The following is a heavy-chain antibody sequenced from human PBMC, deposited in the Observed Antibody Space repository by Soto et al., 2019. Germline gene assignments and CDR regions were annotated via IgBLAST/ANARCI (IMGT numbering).Heavy chain of an antibody. CDR3: ARETPSAAAAYYYYGLDV. J-gene: IGHJ6*02. Sequence: QVQLVQSGAEVKKAGSSVKVSCKVSGGTFSSYFINWVRQAPGQGLEWVGGIIPVCGTASYAEKFQGRVTITADESTSTAYMELSRLRADDTAVYYCARETPSAAAAYYYYGLDVWGQGTTVTVPS. V-gene: IGHV1-69*01. D-gene: IGHD6-13*01. CDR2: IIPVCGTA. CDR1: GGTFSSYF.